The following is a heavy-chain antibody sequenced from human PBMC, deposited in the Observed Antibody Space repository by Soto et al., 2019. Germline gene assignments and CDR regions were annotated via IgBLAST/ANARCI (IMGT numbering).Heavy chain of an antibody. V-gene: IGHV1-18*01. J-gene: IGHJ4*02. CDR1: GYTFTSYG. CDR2: ISAYNGNT. Sequence: QVQLVQSGAEVKKPGASVKVSCKASGYTFTSYGISWVRQAPGQGLEWMGWISAYNGNTNYAQKLQGRVTMTTDTSASTAYMERRNLRSDDTAVYYGARDGDDYGDYRLDYWGQGTLVTVSS. D-gene: IGHD4-17*01. CDR3: ARDGDDYGDYRLDY.